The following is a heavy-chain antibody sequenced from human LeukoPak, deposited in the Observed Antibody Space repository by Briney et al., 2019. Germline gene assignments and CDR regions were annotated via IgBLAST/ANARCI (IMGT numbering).Heavy chain of an antibody. CDR3: IKDMGFDLLKDAFHI. CDR1: GFSLDDYA. CDR2: ISWDSSNA. D-gene: IGHD3-9*01. J-gene: IGHJ3*02. V-gene: IGHV3-9*01. Sequence: GRSLRLSCVGSGFSLDDYAMHWVRQVPGKGLEWVSSISWDSSNAAYADSVKGRFTISRDNAKNSLNLQMNSLRPEDTAFYYCIKDMGFDLLKDAFHIWGQGTLVTVSS.